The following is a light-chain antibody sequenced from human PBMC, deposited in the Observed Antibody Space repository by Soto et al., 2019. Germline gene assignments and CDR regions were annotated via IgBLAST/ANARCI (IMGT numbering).Light chain of an antibody. CDR1: SSDIGGDDH. CDR3: GSFAGPVWV. CDR2: DVT. Sequence: QSALTQPPSASGSPGQSVTISCTGTSSDIGGDDHVSWYRQDPGKAPKVLIYDVTKRPSGVPDRFSGSKAGNTASLTVFGLQAEDDANYYCGSFAGPVWVFGGGTKLTVL. V-gene: IGLV2-8*01. J-gene: IGLJ3*02.